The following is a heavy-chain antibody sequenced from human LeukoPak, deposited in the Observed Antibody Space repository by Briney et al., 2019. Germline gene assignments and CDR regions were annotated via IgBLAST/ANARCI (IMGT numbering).Heavy chain of an antibody. CDR1: GFTFSSYS. J-gene: IGHJ3*02. D-gene: IGHD3-22*01. Sequence: GGSLRLSCAASGFTFSSYSMNWVRHAPGKGLEWVSSISSSSSYIYYADSVKGRFTISRDNAKNSLYLQMNSLRAEDTAVYYCARDSYYDSSGVAFDIWGQGTMVTVSS. CDR3: ARDSYYDSSGVAFDI. V-gene: IGHV3-21*01. CDR2: ISSSSSYI.